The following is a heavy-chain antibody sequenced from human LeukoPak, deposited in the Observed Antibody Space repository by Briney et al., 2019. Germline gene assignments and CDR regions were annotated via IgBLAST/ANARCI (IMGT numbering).Heavy chain of an antibody. J-gene: IGHJ5*02. V-gene: IGHV4-39*07. CDR1: GGSISSSSYY. CDR3: ARDFRLGHNWFDP. Sequence: SETLSLTCTVSGGSISSSSYYWGWIRQPPGKGLEWIGSIYYSGSTYYNPSLKSRVTISVDTSKNQFSLKLSSVTAADTAVYYCARDFRLGHNWFDPWGQGTLVTVSS. CDR2: IYYSGST.